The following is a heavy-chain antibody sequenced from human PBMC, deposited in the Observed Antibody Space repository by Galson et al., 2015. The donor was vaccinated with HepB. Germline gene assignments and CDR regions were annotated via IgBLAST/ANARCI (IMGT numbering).Heavy chain of an antibody. CDR1: GFTFSSYS. Sequence: SLRLSCAASGFTFSSYSMNWVRQAPGKGLEWVSYISSSSSTIYYADSVKGRFTISRDNAKNSLYLQMNSLRDEDTAVYYCARDYGGQYCGGDCSGYWGQGTLVTVSS. V-gene: IGHV3-48*02. J-gene: IGHJ4*02. CDR2: ISSSSSTI. D-gene: IGHD2-21*01. CDR3: ARDYGGQYCGGDCSGY.